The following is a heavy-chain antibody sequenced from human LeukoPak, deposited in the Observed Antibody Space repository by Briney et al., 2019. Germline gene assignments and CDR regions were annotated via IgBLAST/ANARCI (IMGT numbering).Heavy chain of an antibody. J-gene: IGHJ4*02. V-gene: IGHV3-23*01. D-gene: IGHD3-22*01. CDR1: GFTFSNYA. CDR2: IAPGGDNP. CDR3: AKPHYYDSSGYYYEDY. Sequence: GGSLRLSCAASGFTFSNYAMSWVRQAPGKGLEWVSTIAPGGDNPDYADSVKGRFTISRDNSKNTLYLQMNSLRAEDTAVYYCAKPHYYDSSGYYYEDYWGQGTLVTVSS.